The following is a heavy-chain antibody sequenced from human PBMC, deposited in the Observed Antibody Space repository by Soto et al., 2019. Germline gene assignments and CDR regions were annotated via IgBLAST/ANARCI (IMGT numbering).Heavy chain of an antibody. Sequence: SVKVFCKASGGTFSSYAISWVRQAPGQGLEWMGGIIPIFGTANYAQKFQGRVTITADESTSTAYMELSSLRSEDTAVYYCATVLVLRFLEWFPPSSYYGMDVWGQGTTVTVSS. V-gene: IGHV1-69*13. CDR1: GGTFSSYA. J-gene: IGHJ6*02. D-gene: IGHD3-3*01. CDR3: ATVLVLRFLEWFPPSSYYGMDV. CDR2: IIPIFGTA.